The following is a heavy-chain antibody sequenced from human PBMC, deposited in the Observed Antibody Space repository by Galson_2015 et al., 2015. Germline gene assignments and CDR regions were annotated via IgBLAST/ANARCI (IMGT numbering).Heavy chain of an antibody. CDR1: GFSISSYG. V-gene: IGHV3-21*01. J-gene: IGHJ5*02. CDR3: VRERYCSCGSCYCFDT. D-gene: IGHD2-15*01. CDR2: ISSTSAYI. Sequence: SLRLSCAASGFSISSYGMNWVRQAPGKGLEWVSSISSTSAYIYYADSVKGRFTISRDNAKNSLYVQMNSLRAEDTAVYYCVRERYCSCGSCYCFDTWGQGTLVTVSS.